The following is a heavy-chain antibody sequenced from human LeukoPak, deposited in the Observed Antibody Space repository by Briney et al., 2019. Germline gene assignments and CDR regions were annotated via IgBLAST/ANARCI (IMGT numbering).Heavy chain of an antibody. Sequence: GGPLRLFCAASGFIFSSSGMHWVRQAPGKGLEWVAVISYDGSNIYYGDSVRGRFTISRDNSENMLYLQMNSLRSEDTAVYYCATPSWVSPYCSGGSCRHGDYYYYGMDVWGQGTTVTVSS. CDR3: ATPSWVSPYCSGGSCRHGDYYYYGMDV. CDR2: ISYDGSNI. V-gene: IGHV3-30*03. J-gene: IGHJ6*02. CDR1: GFIFSSSG. D-gene: IGHD2-15*01.